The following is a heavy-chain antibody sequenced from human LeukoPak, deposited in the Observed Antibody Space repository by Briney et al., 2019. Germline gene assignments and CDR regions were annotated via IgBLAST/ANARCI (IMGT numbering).Heavy chain of an antibody. CDR1: GGSFSGYY. D-gene: IGHD6-19*01. Sequence: SETLPLTCAVYGGSFSGYYWSWIRQPPGKGLEWIGEINHSGSTNYNPSLKSRVTISVDTSKNQFSLKLSSVTAADTAVYYCARRIRFSSGWYTDWGQGTLVTVSS. CDR3: ARRIRFSSGWYTD. J-gene: IGHJ4*02. CDR2: INHSGST. V-gene: IGHV4-34*01.